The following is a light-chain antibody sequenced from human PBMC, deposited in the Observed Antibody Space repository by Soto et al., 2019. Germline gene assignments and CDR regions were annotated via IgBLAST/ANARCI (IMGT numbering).Light chain of an antibody. V-gene: IGKV3-15*01. CDR1: QTVSSN. J-gene: IGKJ5*01. CDR3: QQYNNWPLT. CDR2: GAS. Sequence: EFVLTQSPGTLSLSPGERATLSYRASQTVSSNLAWYQQKPGQAPRLLIYGASTRATGIPARFSGSGSGTEFTLTISSLQSEDFEVYYCQQYNNWPLTFGQGTRLEIK.